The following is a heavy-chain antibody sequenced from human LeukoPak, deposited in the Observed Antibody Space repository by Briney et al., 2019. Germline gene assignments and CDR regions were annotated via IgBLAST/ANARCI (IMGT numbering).Heavy chain of an antibody. CDR1: GGSISSSSYY. CDR2: IYYSGST. Sequence: PSETLSLTCTVSGGSISSSSYYWGWIRQPPGKGLEWIGSIYYSGSTYYNPSLKSRVTISVDTSKNQFSPKLSSVTAADTAVYYCASYSSGWPLEGYWSQGTLVTVSS. CDR3: ASYSSGWPLEGY. D-gene: IGHD6-19*01. J-gene: IGHJ4*02. V-gene: IGHV4-39*07.